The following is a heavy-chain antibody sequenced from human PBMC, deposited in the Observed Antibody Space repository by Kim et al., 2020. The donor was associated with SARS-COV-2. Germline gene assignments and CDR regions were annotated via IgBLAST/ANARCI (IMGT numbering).Heavy chain of an antibody. J-gene: IGHJ6*02. V-gene: IGHV3-21*01. CDR2: ISSSSSYI. CDR3: ARADTATGMDV. D-gene: IGHD5-18*01. CDR1: GFTFSSYS. Sequence: GGSLRLSCAASGFTFSSYSMNWVRQAPGKGLEWVSSISSSSSYIYYADSVKGRFTISRDNAKNSLYLQMNSLRAEDTAVYYCARADTATGMDVWGQGTTVTVSS.